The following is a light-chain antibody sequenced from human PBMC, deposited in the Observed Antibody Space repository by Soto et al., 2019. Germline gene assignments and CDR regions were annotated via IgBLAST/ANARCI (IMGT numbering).Light chain of an antibody. J-gene: IGKJ5*01. V-gene: IGKV3-20*01. CDR2: GAS. CDR1: QSVSSSY. Sequence: EIVMTQSPGTLSLSPGESVTLSCRASQSVSSSYLAWYQQNPGQATSLLIYGASSRATGIPDRFSGSGSGTDLTLTISRREPEDFAVYYCQQYGSSLSITFGQGTRLENK. CDR3: QQYGSSLSIT.